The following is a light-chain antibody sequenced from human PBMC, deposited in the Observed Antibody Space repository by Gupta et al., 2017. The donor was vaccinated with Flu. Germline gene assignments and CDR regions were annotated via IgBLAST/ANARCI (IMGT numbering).Light chain of an antibody. CDR3: QRYDSLWT. V-gene: IGKV1-5*03. J-gene: IGKJ1*01. Sequence: SPSNLSASVGDRVTSTCRDSQSIDIWLAWYQQKPGKVPKLLIYKASTLEIGVPSRFSGSGSGTEFTLTINSLQPDDSATYYCQRYDSLWTFGQGTRVEVK. CDR2: KAS. CDR1: QSIDIW.